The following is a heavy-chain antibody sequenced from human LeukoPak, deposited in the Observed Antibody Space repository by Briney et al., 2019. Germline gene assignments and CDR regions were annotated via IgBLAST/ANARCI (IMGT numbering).Heavy chain of an antibody. D-gene: IGHD3-22*01. CDR2: ISSSGSTI. V-gene: IGHV3-48*03. Sequence: GGSLRLSCAASGFTFSSYEMNWVRQAPGKGLEWVSYISSSGSTIYYADSVKGRFTISRDNDKNSLYLQMNSLRAEDTAVYYCARAVGRSYYDSSGYRFDYWGQGTLVTVSS. J-gene: IGHJ4*02. CDR3: ARAVGRSYYDSSGYRFDY. CDR1: GFTFSSYE.